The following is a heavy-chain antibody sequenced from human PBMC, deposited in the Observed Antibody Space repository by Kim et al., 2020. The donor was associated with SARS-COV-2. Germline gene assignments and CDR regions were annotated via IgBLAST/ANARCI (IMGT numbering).Heavy chain of an antibody. J-gene: IGHJ6*03. CDR3: AKDLYYDYYMDV. V-gene: IGHV3-30*18. CDR1: GFTFSSYG. Sequence: GGSLRLSCAASGFTFSSYGMHWVRQAPGKGLEWVAVISYDGSNKYYADSVKGRFTISRDNSKNTLYLQMNSLRAEDTAVYYCAKDLYYDYYMDVWGKGTTVTVSS. CDR2: ISYDGSNK.